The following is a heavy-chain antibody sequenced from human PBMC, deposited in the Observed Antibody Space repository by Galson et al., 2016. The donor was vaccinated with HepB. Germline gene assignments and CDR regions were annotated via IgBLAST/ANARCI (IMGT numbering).Heavy chain of an antibody. D-gene: IGHD6-6*01. CDR2: ISHDGSNK. Sequence: SLRLSCAATGFTLSSSGMYWVRKAPCKGLEWGAVISHDGSNKMYADSVKGRFTISSDNSKNTLYLQMNSLRLEDTAMYYCAKVGSIAARPDYFDSWGQGTLVTVSS. V-gene: IGHV3-30*18. CDR3: AKVGSIAARPDYFDS. CDR1: GFTLSSSG. J-gene: IGHJ4*02.